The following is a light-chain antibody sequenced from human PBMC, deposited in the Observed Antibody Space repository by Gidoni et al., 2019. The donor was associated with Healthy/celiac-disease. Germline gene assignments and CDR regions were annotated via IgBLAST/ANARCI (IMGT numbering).Light chain of an antibody. CDR1: SLRSYY. J-gene: IGLJ2*01. V-gene: IGLV3-19*01. CDR3: NSRDSSGKTPRAV. CDR2: GKN. Sequence: SSELTQDPAVSVALGQTVRITCQGDSLRSYYASWYQQKPGQAPVLVIYGKNNRPSGIPDRFSGSSSGNTASLTITGAQAEDEADYYCNSRDSSGKTPRAVFGGGTKLTVL.